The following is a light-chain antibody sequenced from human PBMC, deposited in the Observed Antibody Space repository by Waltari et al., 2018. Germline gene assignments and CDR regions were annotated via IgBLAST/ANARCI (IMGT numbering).Light chain of an antibody. Sequence: QVVLTQAPSASASLGDSVRLTCTLSSGHSNYAIAWLQQQPEKGPRYLMKVNSDGSHSEGGDIPHRFSGSSSGAERYRIISNLQSEDEADYYCQTWGTGGVFGGGTKLTVL. CDR2: VNSDGSH. V-gene: IGLV4-69*01. CDR1: SGHSNYA. CDR3: QTWGTGGV. J-gene: IGLJ3*02.